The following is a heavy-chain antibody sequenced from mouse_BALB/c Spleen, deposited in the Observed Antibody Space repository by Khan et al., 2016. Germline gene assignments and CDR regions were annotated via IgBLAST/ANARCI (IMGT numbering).Heavy chain of an antibody. CDR2: IDPFNGGT. CDR1: GYSFTSYY. J-gene: IGHJ4*01. V-gene: IGHV1S135*01. D-gene: IGHD1-1*01. Sequence: VQLKESGPELMKPGASVKISCKASGYSFTSYYMHWVKQSHGTSLEWIGYIDPFNGGTSYNQKFKGKATLTVDKSSSTAYMHLSSLTSEDSAVYYCARSTQSLYAMDYWGQGTSVTVSS. CDR3: ARSTQSLYAMDY.